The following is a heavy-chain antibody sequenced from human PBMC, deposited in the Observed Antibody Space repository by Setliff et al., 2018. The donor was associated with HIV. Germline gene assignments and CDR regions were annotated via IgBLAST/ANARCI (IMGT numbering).Heavy chain of an antibody. CDR1: GFAFGDHT. CDR3: AKTPSNWGITGGMDV. D-gene: IGHD7-27*01. CDR2: ITWDSTIT. J-gene: IGHJ6*02. V-gene: IGHV3-43*01. Sequence: GESLRLSCAASGFAFGDHTVHWVRQFPGKGLEWVALITWDSTITDYSESVKGRFTISRDNSQSSLYLQMNSLKTEDSALYHCAKTPSNWGITGGMDVWGQGTTVTVFS.